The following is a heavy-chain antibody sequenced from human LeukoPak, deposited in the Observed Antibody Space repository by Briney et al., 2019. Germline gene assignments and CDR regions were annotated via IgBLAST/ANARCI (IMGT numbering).Heavy chain of an antibody. CDR2: IRYDGSNK. V-gene: IGHV3-30*02. CDR1: GFTFSSYG. Sequence: GGSLRLSCAASGFTFSSYGMHWVRQAPGKGLEWVAFIRYDGSNKYHADSVKGRFTISRDNSKNTLYLQMNSLRAEDTAVYYCAKLGVHHEWSPYPALFDPWGQGTLVTVSS. CDR3: AKLGVHHEWSPYPALFDP. J-gene: IGHJ5*02. D-gene: IGHD3-3*01.